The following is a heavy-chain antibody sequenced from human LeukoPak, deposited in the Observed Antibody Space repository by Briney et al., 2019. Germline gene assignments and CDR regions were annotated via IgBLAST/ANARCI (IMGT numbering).Heavy chain of an antibody. CDR1: GGSFSGYY. CDR2: INHSGST. CDR3: ASGYRYCTNGVCPNWFDP. D-gene: IGHD2-8*01. Sequence: SETLSLTCAVYGGSFSGYYWSWIRQPPGKGLEWIGEINHSGSTNYNPSLKSRVTISGDTSTNQFSLKLSSVTAADTAVYYCASGYRYCTNGVCPNWFDPWGQGTLVTVSS. J-gene: IGHJ5*02. V-gene: IGHV4-34*01.